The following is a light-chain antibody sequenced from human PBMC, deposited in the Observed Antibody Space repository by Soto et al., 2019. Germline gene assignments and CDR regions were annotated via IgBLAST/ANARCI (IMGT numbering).Light chain of an antibody. CDR1: SSDVGGYNY. J-gene: IGLJ3*02. Sequence: QSALTQPPSASGSPGQSVTISCTGTSSDVGGYNYVSWYQQYPGKAPKLMIYEVTKRPSGVPDRFSGSKSGNTASLTVSGLQAEDEADYYCSSYAGSRGWVFGGGTQLTVL. CDR2: EVT. V-gene: IGLV2-8*01. CDR3: SSYAGSRGWV.